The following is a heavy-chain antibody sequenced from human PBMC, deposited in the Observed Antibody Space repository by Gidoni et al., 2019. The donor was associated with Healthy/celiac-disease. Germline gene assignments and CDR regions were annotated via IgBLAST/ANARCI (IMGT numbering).Heavy chain of an antibody. Sequence: QVQLQQSGPGLVKPSQTLTLPCAIYGDSVPRHSAAWKWIRQSPSRGLAWLGRTYYRSKWYNDYAVSVKSRITINPDTSKNQFSLQLNSVTPEDTAGYYCARTGIAVAGTLNKYNWFDPWGQGTLVTVSS. CDR3: ARTGIAVAGTLNKYNWFDP. CDR2: TYYRSKWYN. J-gene: IGHJ5*02. V-gene: IGHV6-1*01. CDR1: GDSVPRHSAA. D-gene: IGHD6-19*01.